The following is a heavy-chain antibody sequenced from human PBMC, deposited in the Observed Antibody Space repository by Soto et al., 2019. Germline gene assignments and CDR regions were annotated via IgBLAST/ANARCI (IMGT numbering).Heavy chain of an antibody. CDR2: IYYSGST. CDR1: GGSIVGYC. V-gene: IGHV4-59*01. CDR3: ARDDDRAASGTFAY. Sequence: SVLLSVRYTVAGGSIVGYCGRWIRQHPGKGLEWIGYIYYSGSTNYNPSLKSRVTISVDTSKNQFSLKLSSVTAADTAVYYCARDDDRAASGTFAYWGQGTLVTVSS. J-gene: IGHJ4*01. D-gene: IGHD6-13*01.